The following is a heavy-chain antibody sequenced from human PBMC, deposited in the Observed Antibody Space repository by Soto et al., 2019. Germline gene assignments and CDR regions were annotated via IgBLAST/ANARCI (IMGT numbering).Heavy chain of an antibody. D-gene: IGHD2-21*02. CDR1: GGTFSSYT. Sequence: QVQLVQSGAEVKKPGSSVKVSCKASGGTFSSYTISWVRQAPGQGLEWMGRIIPILGIANYAQKFQGRVTITADKSTSTAYMELSSLRCEDTAVYYCARGGEGGNSGLSFDYWGQGTLVTVSS. J-gene: IGHJ4*02. CDR2: IIPILGIA. CDR3: ARGGEGGNSGLSFDY. V-gene: IGHV1-69*02.